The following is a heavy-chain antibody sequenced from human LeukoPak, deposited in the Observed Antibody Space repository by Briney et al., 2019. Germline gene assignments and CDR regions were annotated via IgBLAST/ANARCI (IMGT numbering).Heavy chain of an antibody. CDR3: ARGKAAAGFFNVIFDY. CDR1: GGSISSGGYY. D-gene: IGHD6-13*01. J-gene: IGHJ4*02. Sequence: KPSETLSLTCTVSGGSISSGGYYWSWIRQHPGKGLDWIGYIYNSGSTYYNPSLRSRVTISLDTSKNQFSLKLSSVTAADTAGFYCARGKAAAGFFNVIFDYWGQGTLAPVSS. CDR2: IYNSGST. V-gene: IGHV4-31*03.